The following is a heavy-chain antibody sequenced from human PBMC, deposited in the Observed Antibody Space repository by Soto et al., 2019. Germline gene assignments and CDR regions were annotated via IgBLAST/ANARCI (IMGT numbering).Heavy chain of an antibody. CDR3: ARSSGEQIAVAGH. J-gene: IGHJ4*02. CDR1: GFTFSSYG. V-gene: IGHV3-33*01. Sequence: PGGSMRLSCAASGFTFSSYGMHWVRQAPGKGLEWVAVIWYDGSNKYYADSVKGRFTISRDNSKNTLYLQMNSLRAEDTAVYYCARSSGEQIAVAGHWGQGTLVTVSS. D-gene: IGHD6-19*01. CDR2: IWYDGSNK.